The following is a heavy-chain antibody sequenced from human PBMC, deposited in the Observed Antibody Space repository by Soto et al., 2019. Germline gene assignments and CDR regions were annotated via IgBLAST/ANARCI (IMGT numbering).Heavy chain of an antibody. Sequence: SGPTLVNPTDTLTLTCTVCGVSLSNARMGVSWIRQPPGKALDGLAHIFSNDEKSYSTSLKSRLTISKDTSKSQVVLTMTNMDAFKTDTCWYAGVLALAYHSSGYYFPCYESYGMDVCGQGNTVAGSS. V-gene: IGHV2-26*01. CDR3: AGVLALAYHSSGYYFPCYESYGMDV. CDR2: IFSNDEK. J-gene: IGHJ6*02. D-gene: IGHD3-22*01. CDR1: GVSLSNARMG.